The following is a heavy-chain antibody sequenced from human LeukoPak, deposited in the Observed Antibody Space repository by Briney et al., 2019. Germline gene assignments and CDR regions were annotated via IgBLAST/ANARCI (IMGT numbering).Heavy chain of an antibody. CDR3: ARGFHYYGSGSYHFDY. D-gene: IGHD3-10*01. Sequence: SETLSLTCAVYGGSFSGYYWSWIRQPPGKGLEWIGEINHSGSTNYNPSLKSRVTISVDTSKNQFSLKLSSETAADTAVYYCARGFHYYGSGSYHFDYWGQGTLDTVSS. V-gene: IGHV4-34*01. J-gene: IGHJ4*02. CDR1: GGSFSGYY. CDR2: INHSGST.